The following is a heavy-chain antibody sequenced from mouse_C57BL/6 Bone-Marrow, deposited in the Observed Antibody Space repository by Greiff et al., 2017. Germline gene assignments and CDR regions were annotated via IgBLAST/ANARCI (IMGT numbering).Heavy chain of an antibody. D-gene: IGHD1-1*01. V-gene: IGHV5-9*01. Sequence: EVKVVESGGGLVKPGGSLKLSCAASGFTFSSYTMSWVRQTPEKRLQWVAAISGGGGNTYYPDRVKGRFTISRDNDTNILYLQMSSLRSEDTALYYCSRQVTTVLATKYFDVWGTGTTVTVSS. J-gene: IGHJ1*03. CDR3: SRQVTTVLATKYFDV. CDR2: ISGGGGNT. CDR1: GFTFSSYT.